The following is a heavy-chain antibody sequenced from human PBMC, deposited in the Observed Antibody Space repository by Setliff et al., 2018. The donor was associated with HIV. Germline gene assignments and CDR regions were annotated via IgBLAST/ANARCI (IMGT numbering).Heavy chain of an antibody. CDR2: IYHSGST. V-gene: IGHV4-4*02. D-gene: IGHD3-22*01. J-gene: IGHJ4*02. CDR3: GGNGYYSIDY. CDR1: GGSISSNW. Sequence: SETLSLTCAVSGGSISSNWWSWARQSPGKGLEWIGEIYHSGSTHYNPSLQSRVTISVDKSKSQFSLKLNSVTAADTAVYYCGGNGYYSIDYWGQGTLVTVSS.